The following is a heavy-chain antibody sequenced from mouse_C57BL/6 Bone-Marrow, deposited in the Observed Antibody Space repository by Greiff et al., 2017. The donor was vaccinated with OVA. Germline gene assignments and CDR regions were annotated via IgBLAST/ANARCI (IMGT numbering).Heavy chain of an antibody. D-gene: IGHD1-1*01. Sequence: EVKLQESEGGLVQPGSSMKLSCTASGFTFSDYYMAWVRQVPEKGLEWVANINYDGSSTCYLDSLKSRFIISRDNAKNILYLQMSSLKSEDTAMYYCAIITTVYYAVDYWGQGASVTVSS. J-gene: IGHJ4*01. CDR3: AIITTVYYAVDY. CDR2: INYDGSST. V-gene: IGHV5-16*02. CDR1: GFTFSDYY.